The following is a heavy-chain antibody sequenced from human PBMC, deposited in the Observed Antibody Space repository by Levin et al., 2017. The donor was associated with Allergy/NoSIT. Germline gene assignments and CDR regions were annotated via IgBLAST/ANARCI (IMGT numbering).Heavy chain of an antibody. J-gene: IGHJ6*03. V-gene: IGHV4-61*02. CDR3: ARDNSADGDYETYYSYYADV. D-gene: IGHD4-17*01. CDR2: IFPSGST. CDR1: GGSITISKYY. Sequence: SQTLSLTCTVSGGSITISKYYWTWIRQPAGKGLEWIGRIFPSGSTNYNPSLKSRVTMSVDMSKNQFSLNLSSVTAADTAVYYCARDNSADGDYETYYSYYADVWGKGTRVTVSS.